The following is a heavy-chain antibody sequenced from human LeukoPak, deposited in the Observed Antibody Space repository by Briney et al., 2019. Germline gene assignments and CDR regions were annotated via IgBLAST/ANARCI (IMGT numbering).Heavy chain of an antibody. D-gene: IGHD6-13*01. CDR2: ISSSSTYI. CDR3: ARGGYSSTLYGRYQH. Sequence: TGGSLRLSCAASGFTFSSYSMNWVRQAPGKGLEWVSSISSSSTYIYYADSLKGRFTISRDNAKNSLYLQMNSLRAEDTAVYYCARGGYSSTLYGRYQHWGQGTLVTVSP. CDR1: GFTFSSYS. V-gene: IGHV3-21*01. J-gene: IGHJ1*01.